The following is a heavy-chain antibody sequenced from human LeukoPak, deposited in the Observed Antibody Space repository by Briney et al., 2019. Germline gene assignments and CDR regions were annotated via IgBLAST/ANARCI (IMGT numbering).Heavy chain of an antibody. J-gene: IGHJ2*01. CDR3: ARDRMDYDILTGYPYYWYFDL. CDR1: GGSISSYY. Sequence: PSETLSLTCTVSGGSISSYYWSWIRQPPGKGLEWIGYIYYSGSTNYNPSLKSRVTISLDTSKNQFSLKLSSVTAADTAVYYCARDRMDYDILTGYPYYWYFDLWGRGTLVTVSS. V-gene: IGHV4-59*01. D-gene: IGHD3-9*01. CDR2: IYYSGST.